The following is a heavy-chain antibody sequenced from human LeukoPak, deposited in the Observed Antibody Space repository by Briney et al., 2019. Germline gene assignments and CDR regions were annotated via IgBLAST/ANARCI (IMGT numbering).Heavy chain of an antibody. J-gene: IGHJ4*02. CDR2: IYYSGST. Sequence: SETLSLTCTVSGGXISSYYCSWIRKPPGKGLQWIGYIYYSGSTNYNPSLKSRVTISVDTSKNQFSLKLSSVTAADTAVYYCARRGRIAAAKGSGYFDYWGQGSLVTVSS. CDR1: GGXISSYY. CDR3: ARRGRIAAAKGSGYFDY. D-gene: IGHD6-13*01. V-gene: IGHV4-59*08.